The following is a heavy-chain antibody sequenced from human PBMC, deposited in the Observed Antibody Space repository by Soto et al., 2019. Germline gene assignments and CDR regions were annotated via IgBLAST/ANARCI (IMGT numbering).Heavy chain of an antibody. CDR3: ARGVYGSGNYYTGPSAFDI. J-gene: IGHJ3*02. CDR2: TIPVFNTA. Sequence: QVRLEQSGAEVKKPGSSVKISCKASGGTLSDHGVSWLRQAPGQGLEWVGGTIPVFNTAKYAPKFQGRVTIAADKSTNKANMEVGSLRSDDTAFYYCARGVYGSGNYYTGPSAFDIWGQGTLVIVSS. CDR1: GGTLSDHG. D-gene: IGHD3-10*01. V-gene: IGHV1-69*06.